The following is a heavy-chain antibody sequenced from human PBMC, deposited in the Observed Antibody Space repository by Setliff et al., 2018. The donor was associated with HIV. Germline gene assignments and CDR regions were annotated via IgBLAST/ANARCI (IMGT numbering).Heavy chain of an antibody. CDR3: ARDRGYPDSFNI. J-gene: IGHJ3*02. V-gene: IGHV3-30-3*01. Sequence: SGGSLRLSCAASGFTFDNYAMHWVRQAPGKGLEWVAVISFDGATIRYADSVKGRLTISRDNAKNTLYLQMNSLTAEDTAVYYCARDRGYPDSFNIWGQGTTVTVSS. CDR2: ISFDGATI. CDR1: GFTFDNYA. D-gene: IGHD2-15*01.